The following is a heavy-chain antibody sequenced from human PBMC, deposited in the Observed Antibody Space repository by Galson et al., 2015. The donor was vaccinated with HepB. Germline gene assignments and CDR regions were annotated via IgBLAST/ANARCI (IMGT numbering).Heavy chain of an antibody. J-gene: IGHJ5*02. CDR2: ISPYNGDT. CDR1: GYTFSTYS. V-gene: IGHV1-18*01. D-gene: IGHD2-15*01. Sequence: SVKVSCKASGYTFSTYSITWVRQARGQGLEWMGWISPYNGDTTYARKFQGRVTMTTDTFTNTAYMELRSLRSDDTAVYYCARGALVGVVYGTQNNWFAPWGQGTLVTVSS. CDR3: ARGALVGVVYGTQNNWFAP.